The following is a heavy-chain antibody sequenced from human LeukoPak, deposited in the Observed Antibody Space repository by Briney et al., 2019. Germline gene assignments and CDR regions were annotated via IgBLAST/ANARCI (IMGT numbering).Heavy chain of an antibody. CDR3: ARDVQLWDYYYMDV. J-gene: IGHJ6*03. CDR2: IYYSGST. CDR1: GGSISSSSYY. D-gene: IGHD2-21*01. V-gene: IGHV4-39*07. Sequence: PSETLSLTCTVSGGSISSSSYYWGWIRQPPGKGLEWIGSIYYSGSTYYNPSLKSRVTISVDTSKNQFSLKLSSVTAADTAVCYCARDVQLWDYYYMDVWGKGTTVTVSS.